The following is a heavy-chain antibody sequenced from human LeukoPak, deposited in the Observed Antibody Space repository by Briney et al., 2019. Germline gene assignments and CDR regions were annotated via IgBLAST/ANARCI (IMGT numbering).Heavy chain of an antibody. J-gene: IGHJ4*02. CDR3: ARDAQRGFDY. V-gene: IGHV3-33*01. CDR2: IWSDGTNQ. CDR1: GFTFSHYG. Sequence: GGSLRLSCAASGFTFSHYGMHWVRQAPGKGLEWVSVIWSDGTNQFYADSVKGRFTISRDDSQKTGFLQMSSLRGEDTAIYYCARDAQRGFDYWGQGTLVTVSS.